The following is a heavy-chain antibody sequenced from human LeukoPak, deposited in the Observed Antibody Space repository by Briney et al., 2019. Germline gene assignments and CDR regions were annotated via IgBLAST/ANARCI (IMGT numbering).Heavy chain of an antibody. CDR1: AGSISSGNYY. CDR2: IYTSGSS. V-gene: IGHV4-61*02. D-gene: IGHD3-9*01. CDR3: ARVRVNRYFDWLFDY. J-gene: IGHJ4*02. Sequence: SETLSLTCTVSAGSISSGNYYWSWIRQPAGKGLEWIGRIYTSGSSNYNPSLKSRVTISGDTSKNQFSLNLISVTAADTAVYYCARVRVNRYFDWLFDYWGQGTLVTVSS.